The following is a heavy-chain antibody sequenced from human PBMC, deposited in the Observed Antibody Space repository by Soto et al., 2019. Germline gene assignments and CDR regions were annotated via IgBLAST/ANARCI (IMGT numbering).Heavy chain of an antibody. CDR3: ARATVTYYYFDY. Sequence: SETLSLTCAVSGGSISSGGYSWSWIRQPAGKGLEWIGFIYHSGSTNYNPSLKSRVTMSVDRSKNQFSLKLRSVTAADTAVYYCARATVTYYYFDYWGQGTPVTVSS. CDR1: GGSISSGGYS. CDR2: IYHSGST. V-gene: IGHV4-30-2*01. J-gene: IGHJ4*02. D-gene: IGHD4-17*01.